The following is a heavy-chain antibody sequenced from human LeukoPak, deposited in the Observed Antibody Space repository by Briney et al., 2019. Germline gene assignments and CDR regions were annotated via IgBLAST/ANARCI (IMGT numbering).Heavy chain of an antibody. J-gene: IGHJ4*02. CDR3: ASDSPGGIAARLPDY. D-gene: IGHD6-6*01. V-gene: IGHV1-46*01. CDR2: INPGGGST. CDR1: GYTFTSYY. Sequence: ASVKVSCKASGYTFTSYYMHWVRQAPGQGLEWMGIINPGGGSTSYAQKFQGRVTMTRDTSTSTVYMELSSLRSEDTAVYYCASDSPGGIAARLPDYWGQGTLVTVSS.